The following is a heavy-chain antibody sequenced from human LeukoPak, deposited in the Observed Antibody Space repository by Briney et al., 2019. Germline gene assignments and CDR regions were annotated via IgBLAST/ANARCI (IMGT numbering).Heavy chain of an antibody. D-gene: IGHD5-12*01. CDR1: GGSISTNY. CDR2: IYVTGTT. Sequence: SETLSLTCTVSGGSISTNYWNWIRQPAGKGLEWIGRIYVTGTTYYNPSLKSRLTMSVDASRNQFFLNLSSVAAADTAVYYCARGGPDLAREYFQYWGQGTLVTVS. V-gene: IGHV4-4*07. J-gene: IGHJ1*01. CDR3: ARGGPDLAREYFQY.